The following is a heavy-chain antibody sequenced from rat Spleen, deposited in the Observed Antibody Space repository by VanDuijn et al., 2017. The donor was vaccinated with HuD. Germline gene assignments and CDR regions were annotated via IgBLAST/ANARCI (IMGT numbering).Heavy chain of an antibody. J-gene: IGHJ3*01. Sequence: EVQLVESGGGLVQPGRSLKLSCAASGFTFSNSGMAWVRQAPTKGLEWVATISYDGSSTYYRDSVKGRFTISRDNAKSTLYLQMDSLRSEDTATYYCARHGGLRNWFAYWGQGTLVTVSS. CDR2: ISYDGSST. D-gene: IGHD1-11*01. V-gene: IGHV5-29*01. CDR1: GFTFSNSG. CDR3: ARHGGLRNWFAY.